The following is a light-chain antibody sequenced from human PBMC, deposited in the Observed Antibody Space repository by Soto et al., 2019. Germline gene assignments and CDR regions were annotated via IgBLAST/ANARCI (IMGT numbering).Light chain of an antibody. CDR1: SSNIGAGYD. CDR2: GNS. CDR3: QSYDRSLSGAV. Sequence: QSVLTQPPSVSGAPGQRVTISCTGCSSNIGAGYDVHWYQQLPGTAPKLLIYGNSNRPSGVPDRFSCSKSGTSASLAITGLQAEDEADYYCQSYDRSLSGAVFGGGTKLPVL. V-gene: IGLV1-40*01. J-gene: IGLJ3*02.